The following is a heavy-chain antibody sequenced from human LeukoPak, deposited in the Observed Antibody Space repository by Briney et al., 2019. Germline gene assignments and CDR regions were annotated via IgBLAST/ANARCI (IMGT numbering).Heavy chain of an antibody. J-gene: IGHJ6*03. V-gene: IGHV1-2*06. D-gene: IGHD1-1*01. Sequence: ASVKVSCKASGYTFTGYYMQWVRQAPGQGLEWMGRINPNSGGTNYAQKFQGRVTMTRATSISTAYMELSRLRSDDTAVYYCARNEPVYERLRTSRDYYCYYMDVWGKGTTVTVSS. CDR3: ARNEPVYERLRTSRDYYCYYMDV. CDR1: GYTFTGYY. CDR2: INPNSGGT.